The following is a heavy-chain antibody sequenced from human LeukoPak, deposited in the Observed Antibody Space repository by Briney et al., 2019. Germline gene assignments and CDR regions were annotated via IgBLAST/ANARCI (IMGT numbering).Heavy chain of an antibody. D-gene: IGHD3-10*01. J-gene: IGHJ4*02. V-gene: IGHV3-49*04. CDR1: GFTFGDYG. CDR2: IRSKTHGGTT. CDR3: TRAYYYDSGTYYRDYFDY. Sequence: QPGRSLRLSCTASGFTFGDYGMSWVRQAPGKGLEWVGFIRSKTHGGTTEYAASVKGRFTISRDDSESIAYLQVNSLKTDDTAVYYCTRAYYYDSGTYYRDYFDYWVQGSLVTDSS.